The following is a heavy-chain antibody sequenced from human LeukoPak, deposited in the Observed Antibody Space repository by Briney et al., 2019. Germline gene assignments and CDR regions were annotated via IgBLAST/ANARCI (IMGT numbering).Heavy chain of an antibody. CDR1: GYSISSDYY. Sequence: PSETLSLTCTVSGYSISSDYYWGWIRQPPGKGLEWIGSIYHSGSTYYKPSLKSRVTISVDTSKNQFSLRLSSVTAADTAVYYCARPSGTTFHDAFDIWGQGTMVTVSS. CDR2: IYHSGST. D-gene: IGHD1-1*01. V-gene: IGHV4-38-2*02. CDR3: ARPSGTTFHDAFDI. J-gene: IGHJ3*02.